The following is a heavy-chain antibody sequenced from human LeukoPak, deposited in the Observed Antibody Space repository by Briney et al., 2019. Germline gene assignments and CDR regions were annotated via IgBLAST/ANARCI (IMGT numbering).Heavy chain of an antibody. V-gene: IGHV1-3*01. CDR2: INAGDGDT. D-gene: IGHD3-3*01. CDR1: GYTFTSYA. Sequence: ASVKVSCKASGYTFTSYAIHWVRQAPGQGLEWMGWINAGDGDTKYSQKFQGRVTFTRDTSASTAYMELSSLRSEDTAVYYCTRGFQTDYWGQGTLVTVSS. CDR3: TRGFQTDY. J-gene: IGHJ4*02.